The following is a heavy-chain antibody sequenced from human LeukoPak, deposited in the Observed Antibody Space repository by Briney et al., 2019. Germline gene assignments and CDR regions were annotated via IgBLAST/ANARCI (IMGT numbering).Heavy chain of an antibody. J-gene: IGHJ4*02. CDR1: GFTSSSYW. CDR2: IYSDGIST. CDR3: AREGGSYSNYFDY. Sequence: GGSLRLSCAASGFTSSSYWMHWVRQAPGKGLVWVSRIYSDGISTSYADSVKGRFTISRDNAKNTLYLQMNSLKAEDTAIYYCAREGGSYSNYFDYWGQGTLVTVSS. V-gene: IGHV3-74*01. D-gene: IGHD1-26*01.